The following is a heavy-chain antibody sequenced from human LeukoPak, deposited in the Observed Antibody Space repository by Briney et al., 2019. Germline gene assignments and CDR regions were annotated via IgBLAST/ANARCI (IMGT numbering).Heavy chain of an antibody. CDR1: CASISSYH. CDR3: ARVVASLRGYSP. CDR2: ISNSGST. V-gene: IGHV4-4*09. J-gene: IGHJ5*02. D-gene: IGHD5-18*01. Sequence: KPSETPSLTCTVSCASISSYHWEWIRQPPRKGIEWIGCISNSGSTNYNPSLKSRVTISLDTSKSQFSLKLSSVTAADTAVYYCARVVASLRGYSPWGQGTLVTVSS.